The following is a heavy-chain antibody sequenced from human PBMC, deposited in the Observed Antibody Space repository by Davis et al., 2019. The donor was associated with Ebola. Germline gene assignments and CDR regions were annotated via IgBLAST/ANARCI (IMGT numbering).Heavy chain of an antibody. D-gene: IGHD6-13*01. J-gene: IGHJ4*02. V-gene: IGHV4-4*02. Sequence: MPSETLSLTCAVSGGSISSSNWWSWVRQPPGKGLEWIGEIYHSGSTNYNPSLKSRVTISVDKSKNPFSLKLSSVTAADTAVYYCARDGAAAGKGPFDYWGQGTLVTVSS. CDR2: IYHSGST. CDR3: ARDGAAAGKGPFDY. CDR1: GGSISSSNW.